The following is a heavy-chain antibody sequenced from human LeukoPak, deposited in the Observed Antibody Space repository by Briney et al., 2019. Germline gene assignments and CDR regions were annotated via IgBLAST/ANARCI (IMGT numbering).Heavy chain of an antibody. J-gene: IGHJ6*02. CDR2: ISSDGGNT. CDR1: GFTFRAYA. D-gene: IGHD3-10*01. CDR3: ARGQVRGVMFYNYSGMDV. Sequence: GGSLRLSCVASGFTFRAYAMHWVRQAPGKGLEYVSGISSDGGNTHYANSVKDRFTMSRDNSKNTLYLQVGSPRADDMAVYYCARGQVRGVMFYNYSGMDVWGQGTTVTVSS. V-gene: IGHV3-64*01.